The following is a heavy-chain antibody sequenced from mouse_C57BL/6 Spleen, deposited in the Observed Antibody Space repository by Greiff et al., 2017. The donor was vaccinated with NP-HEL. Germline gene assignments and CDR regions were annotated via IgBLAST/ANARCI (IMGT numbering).Heavy chain of an antibody. D-gene: IGHD1-1*01. V-gene: IGHV3-6*01. CDR2: ISYDGSN. J-gene: IGHJ2*01. CDR1: GYSITSGYY. Sequence: VQLKESGPGLVKPSQSLSLTCSVTGYSITSGYYWNWIRQFPGNKLEWMGYISYDGSNNYNPSLKNRISITRDTSKNQFFLKLNSVTTEDTATYYCARGVYYYGSRPYFDYWGQGTTLTVSS. CDR3: ARGVYYYGSRPYFDY.